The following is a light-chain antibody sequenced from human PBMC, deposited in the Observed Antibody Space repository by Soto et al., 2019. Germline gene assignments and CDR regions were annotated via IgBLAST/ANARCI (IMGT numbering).Light chain of an antibody. V-gene: IGLV2-8*01. CDR2: EVT. CDR3: SSYAGSNNLV. Sequence: QSALTQPPSASGSPGQSVTISCAGTSNNVGSYDYVSWYRQHPGQAPKLLIYEVTKRPSGVPDRFSGSKSGNTASLTVSGLQAEDEANYFCSSYAGSNNLVFGGGTKLTVL. CDR1: SNNVGSYDY. J-gene: IGLJ3*02.